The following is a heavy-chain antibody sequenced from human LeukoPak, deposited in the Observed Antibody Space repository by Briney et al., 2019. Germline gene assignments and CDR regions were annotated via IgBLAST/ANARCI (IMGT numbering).Heavy chain of an antibody. D-gene: IGHD2-21*01. Sequence: GGSLRLSCAASGFTFSSYGMYWVRQAPGKGLEWVAFIRYDGSNKYYADSVKGRFTISRDNSKNTLYLQMNSLRAEDTAVYYCARIFIGVAGPLFDYWGQGTLVTVSS. CDR2: IRYDGSNK. CDR1: GFTFSSYG. CDR3: ARIFIGVAGPLFDY. V-gene: IGHV3-30*02. J-gene: IGHJ4*02.